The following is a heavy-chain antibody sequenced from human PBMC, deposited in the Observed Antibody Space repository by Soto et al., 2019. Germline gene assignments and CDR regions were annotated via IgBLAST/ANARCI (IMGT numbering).Heavy chain of an antibody. J-gene: IGHJ6*02. CDR2: IYDSGST. CDR1: GGSFSGGSYY. V-gene: IGHV4-61*01. D-gene: IGHD3-22*01. CDR3: ARGTALTMIALYGMDV. Sequence: KTLSLTSTVSGGSFSGGSYYVSWIRQPPGKGLECNGNIYDSGSTNYNPSLKSRVTISVDTSKNQFSLKLSFVTAADTVLYYCARGTALTMIALYGMDVWGQGTPVTVSS.